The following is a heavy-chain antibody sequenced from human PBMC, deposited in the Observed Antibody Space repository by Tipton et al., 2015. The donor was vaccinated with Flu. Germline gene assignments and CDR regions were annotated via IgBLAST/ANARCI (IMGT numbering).Heavy chain of an antibody. J-gene: IGHJ5*02. CDR3: VRDLTGVRGFPDT. V-gene: IGHV4-31*03. CDR1: GDALSSSGYY. CDR2: IFYSGSL. D-gene: IGHD3-10*01. Sequence: LRLSCTVSGDALSSSGYYWSWIRRPPGKGLEWIGYIFYSGSLYYNPSLESRVRISIDTTQNEVSLKLTSVTVADTAVDYCVRDLTGVRGFPDTWGQGILVTVSA.